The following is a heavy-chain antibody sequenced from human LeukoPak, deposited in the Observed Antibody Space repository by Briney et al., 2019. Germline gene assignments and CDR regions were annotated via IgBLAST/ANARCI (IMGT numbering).Heavy chain of an antibody. J-gene: IGHJ6*03. CDR1: GGSISSYR. CDR2: FIYSGNI. D-gene: IGHD5-24*01. Sequence: SETLSLTCTVSGGSISSYRWSWIRQPPGKGLEWIGYFIYSGNINYNASLKSRVTISVDTSKNRFSLKLTSVTAADTAVYYCASLSSPRRGYYYYYMDVWGKGTTVTVSS. CDR3: ASLSSPRRGYYYYYMDV. V-gene: IGHV4-59*08.